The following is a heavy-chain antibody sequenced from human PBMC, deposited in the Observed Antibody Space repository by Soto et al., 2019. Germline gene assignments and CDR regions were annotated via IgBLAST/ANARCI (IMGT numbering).Heavy chain of an antibody. CDR2: ISAYNGNT. J-gene: IGHJ5*02. CDR3: ARDSMISDPNWFDP. D-gene: IGHD3-22*01. Sequence: GASVKVSCKASGYTFTSYGISWVRQAPGQGLEWMGCISAYNGNTNYAQKLQGRVTMTTDTSTSTAYTELRSLRSDDTAVDYCARDSMISDPNWFDPWGQGTLVTVSS. CDR1: GYTFTSYG. V-gene: IGHV1-18*01.